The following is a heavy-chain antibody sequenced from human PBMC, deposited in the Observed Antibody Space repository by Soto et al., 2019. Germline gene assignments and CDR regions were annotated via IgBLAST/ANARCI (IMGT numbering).Heavy chain of an antibody. D-gene: IGHD3-10*01. CDR1: GFTFSSST. CDR3: ARDIGEMSAV. CDR2: ISSSSSYI. J-gene: IGHJ4*02. Sequence: GGSLRLSCTVSGFTFSSSTMTWVRQGPGKGLEWVSSISSSSSYIYFADSLKGRFTLSRDNAKNSLYLQMNSLRAEDTAVYYCARDIGEMSAVWGQGTQVTVSS. V-gene: IGHV3-21*06.